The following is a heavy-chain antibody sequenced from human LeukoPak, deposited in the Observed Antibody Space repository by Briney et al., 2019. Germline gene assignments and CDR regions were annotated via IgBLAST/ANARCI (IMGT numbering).Heavy chain of an antibody. D-gene: IGHD2-2*01. CDR3: ARTYPSDCSSTSCYPDY. J-gene: IGHJ4*02. CDR2: IYPGDSNI. Sequence: GESLKISCKGSGYSFNTYWIGWVRQKPGKGLEWMGIIYPGDSNIRYSPSFQGQVTISADRSINTAYLQWSSLEASDTAMYYCARTYPSDCSSTSCYPDYWGQGTLVTVSS. CDR1: GYSFNTYW. V-gene: IGHV5-51*01.